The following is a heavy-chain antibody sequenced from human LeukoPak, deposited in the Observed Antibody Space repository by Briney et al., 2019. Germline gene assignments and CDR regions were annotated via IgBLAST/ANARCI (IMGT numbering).Heavy chain of an antibody. V-gene: IGHV1-18*01. D-gene: IGHD3-3*01. Sequence: ASVKVSCEASGYTFTSDGISWVRQAPGQGLEWMGWISAYNGNTNYAQKLQGRVTMTTDTSTSTAYMEMRSVRSDDAAVYSCGRGDFWSDYLIDYWGQGTLVTVSS. CDR3: GRGDFWSDYLIDY. CDR1: GYTFTSDG. CDR2: ISAYNGNT. J-gene: IGHJ4*02.